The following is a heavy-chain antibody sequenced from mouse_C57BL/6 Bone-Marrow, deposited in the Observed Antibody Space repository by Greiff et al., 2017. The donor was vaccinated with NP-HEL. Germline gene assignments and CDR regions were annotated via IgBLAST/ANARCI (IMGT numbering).Heavy chain of an antibody. CDR1: GYAFSSYW. V-gene: IGHV1-80*01. CDR3: AIRYSNYVQIFAD. CDR2: IYPGDGDT. D-gene: IGHD2-5*01. J-gene: IGHJ3*01. Sequence: VQLVESGPELVKPGASVKLSCKASGYAFSSYWMHWVKQRPGKGLEWIGQIYPGDGDTIYNGKFKGKATLTVAKSSSTAYMQLSSLTSEDSAVYCGAIRYSNYVQIFADWGQGTLVTVSA.